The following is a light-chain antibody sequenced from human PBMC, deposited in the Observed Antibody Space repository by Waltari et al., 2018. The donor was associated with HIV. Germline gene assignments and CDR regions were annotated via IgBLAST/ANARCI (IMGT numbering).Light chain of an antibody. CDR3: QVWDSSSEYV. J-gene: IGLJ1*01. Sequence: SYVLTQPPSVSVAPGQTARIPCGGNSIGSTSVHWYQQKTGQAPVMVVYDDFDRPSGIPERFSGSNSGNTATLTISRVEAGDEADYFCQVWDSSSEYVFGSGTKVTVL. CDR2: DDF. CDR1: SIGSTS. V-gene: IGLV3-21*02.